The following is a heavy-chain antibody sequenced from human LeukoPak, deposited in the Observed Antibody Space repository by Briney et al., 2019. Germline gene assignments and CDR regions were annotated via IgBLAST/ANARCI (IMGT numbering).Heavy chain of an antibody. J-gene: IGHJ4*02. D-gene: IGHD2/OR15-2a*01. CDR3: ARVLSQYYFDY. CDR2: INTNTGNP. CDR1: GDTFTSYY. Sequence: ASVKVSCKASGDTFTSYYMHWVRQAPGQGLEWMGWINTNTGNPTYAQGFTGRFVFSLDTSVSTAYLQISSLKAEDTAVYYCARVLSQYYFDYWGQGTLVTVSS. V-gene: IGHV7-4-1*02.